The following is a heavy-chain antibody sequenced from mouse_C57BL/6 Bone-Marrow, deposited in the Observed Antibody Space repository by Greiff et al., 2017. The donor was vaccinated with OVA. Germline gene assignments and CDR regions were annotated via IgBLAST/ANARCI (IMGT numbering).Heavy chain of an antibody. CDR3: ASSGYYYGLYYFDN. J-gene: IGHJ2*01. Sequence: EVQLQQSGPELVKPGASVKISCKASGYSFTGYYMNWVKQSPEKSLEWIGEINPSTGGTTYNQKFKAKATLTVDKSSSTAYMQLKSLTSEDSAVYYGASSGYYYGLYYFDNWGQGTTLTVSS. V-gene: IGHV1-42*01. D-gene: IGHD1-1*01. CDR1: GYSFTGYY. CDR2: INPSTGGT.